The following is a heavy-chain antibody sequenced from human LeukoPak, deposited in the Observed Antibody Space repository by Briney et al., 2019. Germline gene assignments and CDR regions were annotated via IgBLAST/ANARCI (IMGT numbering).Heavy chain of an antibody. CDR3: ARFSSSWIYYFDY. V-gene: IGHV3-23*01. D-gene: IGHD6-13*01. J-gene: IGHJ4*02. CDR1: GFTFSNHG. CDR2: ISDDGRNT. Sequence: WGSLRLSCAASGFTFSNHGMTWVRQAPGKGLEWVSAISDDGRNTYYADSVRGHFTISRDNSKRTLYLQMNSLRAEDTAVYYCARFSSSWIYYFDYWGQGTLVTVSS.